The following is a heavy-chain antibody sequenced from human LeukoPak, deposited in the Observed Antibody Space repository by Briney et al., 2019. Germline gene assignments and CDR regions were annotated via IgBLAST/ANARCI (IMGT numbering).Heavy chain of an antibody. CDR1: GGSISSGGYF. J-gene: IGHJ6*03. CDR2: IYLAGGT. CDR3: ARATQYSASTGGRYMDV. Sequence: SETLSLTCTVSGGSISSGGYFWRLFRPRPGTSLEWIAHIYLAGGTHDSTYRRCRFARSLDTSANQFSLRLSSVTAADTAVYFCARATQYSASTGGRYMDVRGQGTTVTVSS. D-gene: IGHD3-22*01. V-gene: IGHV4-31*03.